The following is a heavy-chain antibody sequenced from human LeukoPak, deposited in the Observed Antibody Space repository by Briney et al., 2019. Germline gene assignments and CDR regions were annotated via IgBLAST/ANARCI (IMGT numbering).Heavy chain of an antibody. J-gene: IGHJ4*02. CDR1: GFTFSSYA. D-gene: IGHD1-14*01. V-gene: IGHV3-23*01. CDR2: ISHSAYTT. CDR3: AKATGYLL. Sequence: GGSLRLSCAASGFTFSSYAMSWVRQAPGKGLEWVSAISHSAYTTYYADSVKGRFTISRDNSENTLYLQMNSLRAEDTAVYYCAKATGYLLWGQGTLVIVSS.